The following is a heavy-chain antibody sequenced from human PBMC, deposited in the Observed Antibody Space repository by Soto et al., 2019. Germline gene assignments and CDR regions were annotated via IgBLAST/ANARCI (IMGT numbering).Heavy chain of an antibody. D-gene: IGHD6-13*01. CDR1: RGSISDTSYY. V-gene: IGHV4-39*01. CDR2: VYYSGRT. Sequence: PSEPLSLTCTVSRGSISDTSYYWGWFRQPPGKGLEWIGTVYYSGRTYYNSALKSRVTISVDSSKTQFSLKVISVTAADTAVDYCAGIIAAEGYCGYGMDGWGQGNTVTVS. CDR3: AGIIAAEGYCGYGMDG. J-gene: IGHJ6*02.